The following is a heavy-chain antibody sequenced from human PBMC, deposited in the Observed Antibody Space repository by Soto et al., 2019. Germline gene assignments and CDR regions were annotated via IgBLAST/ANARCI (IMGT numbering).Heavy chain of an antibody. D-gene: IGHD2-8*01. CDR2: ISGYNGKA. V-gene: IGHV1-18*01. CDR1: GGTFSSYA. J-gene: IGHJ6*02. CDR3: AKNGQPPYYYYGLDV. Sequence: ASVKVSCKASGGTFSSYAISWVRQAPGQGLEWMGGISGYNGKANYAQKFQDRVSMTIDTSTGTAYMELRSLTSDDTAIYYCAKNGQPPYYYYGLDVWGQGTKVTVSS.